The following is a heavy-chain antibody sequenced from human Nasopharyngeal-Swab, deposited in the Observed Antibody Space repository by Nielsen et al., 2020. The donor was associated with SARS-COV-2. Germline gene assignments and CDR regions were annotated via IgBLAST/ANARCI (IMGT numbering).Heavy chain of an antibody. CDR1: GFTFSSYS. Sequence: GGSLRLSCAASGFTFSSYSMNWVRQAPGKGLEWVSSISSSSSYIYYADSVKGRFTISRDNAKNSLYLQMNSLRAEDTAVYYCARAPYSGSHSDAFDIWGQGTMVTVSS. D-gene: IGHD1-26*01. CDR2: ISSSSSYI. V-gene: IGHV3-21*01. CDR3: ARAPYSGSHSDAFDI. J-gene: IGHJ3*02.